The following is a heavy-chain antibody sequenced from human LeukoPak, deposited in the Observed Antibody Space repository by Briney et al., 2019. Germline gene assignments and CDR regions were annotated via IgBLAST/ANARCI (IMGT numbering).Heavy chain of an antibody. V-gene: IGHV3-30*03. D-gene: IGHD5-24*01. Sequence: GGSLRLSCAASGFTFSRYGFHWVRQAPGKGLEWVAVISYDGSNKYYADSVKGRFTISRDNSKNTLYLQMNGLRAEDTAVYYCARDSGDGYNFSFFDYWGQGTLVTVSS. CDR1: GFTFSRYG. CDR2: ISYDGSNK. J-gene: IGHJ4*02. CDR3: ARDSGDGYNFSFFDY.